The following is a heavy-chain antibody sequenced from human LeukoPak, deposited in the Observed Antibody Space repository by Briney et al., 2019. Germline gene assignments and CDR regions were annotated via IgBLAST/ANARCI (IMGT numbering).Heavy chain of an antibody. CDR2: INPSGGST. V-gene: IGHV1-46*01. Sequence: GASVTVSCKASGYTFTVYYMHWVRQAPGQGLEWMGIINPSGGSTNYSQKFQGRVTMTRDTSTSTVYMELSSLRSEDTAVYSCARDGVLRYFDWYLYYFDYWGQGTLVTVSS. CDR3: ARDGVLRYFDWYLYYFDY. D-gene: IGHD3-9*01. J-gene: IGHJ4*02. CDR1: GYTFTVYY.